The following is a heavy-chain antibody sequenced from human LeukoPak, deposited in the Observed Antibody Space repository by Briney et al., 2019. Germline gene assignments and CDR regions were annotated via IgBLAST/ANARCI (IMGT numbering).Heavy chain of an antibody. J-gene: IGHJ4*02. CDR1: GFAFSSFP. CDR2: ISYHGTNK. V-gene: IGHV3-30*04. Sequence: GGSLRLSCAASGFAFSSFPIHWVRQAPGKGLEGVAIISYHGTNKFYADSVKGRFTISRDNSKNTLYLQMNSLTVEDTAVYYCARDRGDGPYYFDSWGQGTLVTVSS. D-gene: IGHD3-10*01. CDR3: ARDRGDGPYYFDS.